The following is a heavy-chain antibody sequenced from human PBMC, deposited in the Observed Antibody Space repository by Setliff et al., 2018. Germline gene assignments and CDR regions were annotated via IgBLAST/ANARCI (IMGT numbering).Heavy chain of an antibody. CDR1: GYTFTSYG. CDR3: ARGPLDFVVTPAAAKFDY. CDR2: INA. D-gene: IGHD2-2*01. Sequence: ASVKVSCKSSGYTFTSYGINWVRQAPGQGLEWMGWINAYAQKFQGRVTMTRDTLTSTAYMELRSRRSDDTAVYYCARGPLDFVVTPAAAKFDYWGQGTLVTVSS. V-gene: IGHV1-18*01. J-gene: IGHJ4*02.